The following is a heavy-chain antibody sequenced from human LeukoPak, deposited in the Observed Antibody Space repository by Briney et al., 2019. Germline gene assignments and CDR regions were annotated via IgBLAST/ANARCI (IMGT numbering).Heavy chain of an antibody. CDR2: ISGSGGST. J-gene: IGHJ4*02. D-gene: IGHD3-22*01. CDR1: GFTFSSYA. V-gene: IGHV3-23*01. CDR3: AEHYYDSSGSFFDY. Sequence: PGGSLRLSCASSGFTFSSYAMSWVREAPGKGLEWVSAISGSGGSTYYADSVKGRFTISRDNSKNTLYLQMNSLRAEDTAVYYCAEHYYDSSGSFFDYWGQGTLVTVSS.